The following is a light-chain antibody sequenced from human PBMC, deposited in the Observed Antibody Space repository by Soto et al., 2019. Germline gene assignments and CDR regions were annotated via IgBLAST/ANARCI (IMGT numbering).Light chain of an antibody. CDR2: AAS. CDR3: QQYNNWWT. J-gene: IGKJ1*01. CDR1: QSISNW. V-gene: IGKV1-5*01. Sequence: DIQMTQSPSTLPASVGDRVTITCRASQSISNWLAWYQQKPGKAPKLLIYAASTLQSGVPSRFSGSGSGTEFTLTISSLQSEDFAVYYCQQYNNWWTFGQGTKVDIK.